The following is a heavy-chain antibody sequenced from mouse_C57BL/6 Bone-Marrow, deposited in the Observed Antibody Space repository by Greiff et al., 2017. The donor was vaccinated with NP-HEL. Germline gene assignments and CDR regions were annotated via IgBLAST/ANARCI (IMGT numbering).Heavy chain of an antibody. J-gene: IGHJ1*03. D-gene: IGHD2-2*01. Sequence: VQLQQSGAELVKPGASVKLSCKASGYTFTSYWMHWVKQRPGQGLEWIGMIHPNSGSTNYNEKFKSKATLTVDKSSSTAYMQLSSLTSEDSAVYYCARYGYPWYFDVWGTGTTVTVSS. CDR2: IHPNSGST. V-gene: IGHV1-64*01. CDR3: ARYGYPWYFDV. CDR1: GYTFTSYW.